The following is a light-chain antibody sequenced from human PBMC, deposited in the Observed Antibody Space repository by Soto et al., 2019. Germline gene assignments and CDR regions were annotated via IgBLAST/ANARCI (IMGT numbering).Light chain of an antibody. J-gene: IGKJ4*01. V-gene: IGKV1-8*01. CDR1: QGISSY. CDR3: QQYYSYPLT. CDR2: AAS. Sequence: AIRMTQSPSSFSASTGDRFTITCRASQGISSYLAWYQQKPGKAPKLLIYAASTLQSGVPSRFSGSGSGTDFTLTISCLQSEDFATYYCQQYYSYPLTFCGGTKVEIK.